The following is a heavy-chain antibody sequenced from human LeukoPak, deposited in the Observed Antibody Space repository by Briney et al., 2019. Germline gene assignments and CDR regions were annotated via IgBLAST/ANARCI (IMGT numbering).Heavy chain of an antibody. V-gene: IGHV3-20*04. D-gene: IGHD3-10*01. CDR2: INWNGGST. Sequence: GGSLRLSCAASGFTFDDYGMSWVRQAPGKGLEWVSGINWNGGSTGYADSVKGRFTISRDNAKNSLYLQMNSLRAEDTALYYCARDQVGWFGELAFIPTDVRGQGTTVTVSS. J-gene: IGHJ6*02. CDR3: ARDQVGWFGELAFIPTDV. CDR1: GFTFDDYG.